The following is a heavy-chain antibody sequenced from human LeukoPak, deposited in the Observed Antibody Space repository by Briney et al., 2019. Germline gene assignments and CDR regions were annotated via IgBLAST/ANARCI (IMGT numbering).Heavy chain of an antibody. D-gene: IGHD3-10*01. V-gene: IGHV4-30-4*08. CDR1: GGSINSGDNY. CDR2: IYYRGTT. Sequence: SETLSLTCTVSGGSINSGDNYWSWIRQPPGKGLEWIGFIYYRGTTYYNPSLKSRVTISIDTSKNQFSLKLNSVTAADTAVYYCARIEGNSGYGWPLFAYGGRGRLVTVSS. J-gene: IGHJ4*02. CDR3: ARIEGNSGYGWPLFAY.